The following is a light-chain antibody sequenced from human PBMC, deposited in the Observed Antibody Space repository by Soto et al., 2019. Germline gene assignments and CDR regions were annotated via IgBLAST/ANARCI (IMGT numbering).Light chain of an antibody. Sequence: QSALTQPASVSGSPGQSITISCTGTSSDGGGYNYVSWDQQHPGTAPKLMIYDVSNRPSGVSNRFSGSKSGNTASPTISGLQAEDEADYYCSSYTSSSTLDVFGTGTKVTVL. V-gene: IGLV2-14*01. CDR1: SSDGGGYNY. CDR3: SSYTSSSTLDV. J-gene: IGLJ1*01. CDR2: DVS.